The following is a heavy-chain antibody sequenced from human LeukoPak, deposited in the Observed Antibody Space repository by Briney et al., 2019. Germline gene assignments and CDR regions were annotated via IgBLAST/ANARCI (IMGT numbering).Heavy chain of an antibody. Sequence: SETLSLTCTVSGGSISSYYWSWIRQPPGKGLEWIGYIYYSGSTKYNPSFKSRVTISVDTSKNQFSLKLISVTAADKAVYYCATVVRDDILTGYYIDHWGQGTLVTVSS. J-gene: IGHJ4*02. CDR3: ATVVRDDILTGYYIDH. CDR1: GGSISSYY. CDR2: IYYSGST. D-gene: IGHD3-9*01. V-gene: IGHV4-59*01.